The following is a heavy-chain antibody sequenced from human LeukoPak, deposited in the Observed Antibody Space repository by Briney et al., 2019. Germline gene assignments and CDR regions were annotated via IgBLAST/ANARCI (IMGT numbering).Heavy chain of an antibody. Sequence: GGSLRLSCAASGLTFSNYAMSWVRQAPGKGLEWVSAISESGDSTYYAASVKGWFTISRDNSKNTLYLQMNSLRAADTALYYCAKDISQGYTYGSIEQDYWGQGTLVTVSS. D-gene: IGHD5-18*01. CDR3: AKDISQGYTYGSIEQDY. CDR1: GLTFSNYA. J-gene: IGHJ4*02. CDR2: ISESGDST. V-gene: IGHV3-23*01.